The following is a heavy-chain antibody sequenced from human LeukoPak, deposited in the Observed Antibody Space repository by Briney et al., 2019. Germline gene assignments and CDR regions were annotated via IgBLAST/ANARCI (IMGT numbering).Heavy chain of an antibody. Sequence: GGSLRLSCSASGLTFSDYYMSWIRQAPGKGLEWVGYITGSGEITSYGDSVKGRSTISRDNAKNSLYLQMNSLGVDDTALYYCARDYCGGPNCLNAQTLDSWGQGTLVTVSS. D-gene: IGHD2-21*01. CDR2: ITGSGEIT. J-gene: IGHJ4*02. CDR1: GLTFSDYY. CDR3: ARDYCGGPNCLNAQTLDS. V-gene: IGHV3-11*04.